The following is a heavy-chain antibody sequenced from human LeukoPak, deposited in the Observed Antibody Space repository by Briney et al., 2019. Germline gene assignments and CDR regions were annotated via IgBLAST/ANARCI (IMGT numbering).Heavy chain of an antibody. CDR2: IYPGDSDT. D-gene: IGHD5-12*01. J-gene: IGHJ4*02. V-gene: IGHV5-51*01. Sequence: GESLKISCKGSGYSFTSYWIGWVRQMPGKGLEWMGIIYPGDSDTRYSPSFQGQVTISADKSISTAYLQWSSLKASDTAMYYCARAGIVATIAVAGDFDYWGQGTLVTVSS. CDR3: ARAGIVATIAVAGDFDY. CDR1: GYSFTSYW.